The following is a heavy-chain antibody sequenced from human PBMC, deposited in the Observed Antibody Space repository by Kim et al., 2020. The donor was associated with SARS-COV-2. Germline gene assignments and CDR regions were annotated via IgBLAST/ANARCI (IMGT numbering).Heavy chain of an antibody. CDR3: ARGPNYSPFAY. CDR1: GFTFSSYE. CDR2: IIGSGTTI. J-gene: IGHJ4*02. Sequence: GGSLRLSCTASGFTFSSYEMNWVRQAPGKGLEWVSYIIGSGTTIYYADSVRGRFTISRDNDKNSLFLQMNSLRAEATAVYYCARGPNYSPFAYWGQGTLV. D-gene: IGHD4-4*01. V-gene: IGHV3-48*03.